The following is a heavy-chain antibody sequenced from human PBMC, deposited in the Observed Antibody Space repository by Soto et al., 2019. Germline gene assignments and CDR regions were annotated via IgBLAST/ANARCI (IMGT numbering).Heavy chain of an antibody. CDR3: ARSPRNYYALGSYSYFRH. J-gene: IGHJ1*01. CDR2: MNPNNGNT. CDR1: GYTFTSYD. V-gene: IGHV1-8*01. D-gene: IGHD3-10*01. Sequence: ASVKVSCKASGYTFTSYDISWVRQATGQGLEWMGWMNPNNGNTDYAPKFQGRVTMTMNTSIGTAYMELSSLRSEDTAVYYCARSPRNYYALGSYSYFRHRGPGTLVTVSS.